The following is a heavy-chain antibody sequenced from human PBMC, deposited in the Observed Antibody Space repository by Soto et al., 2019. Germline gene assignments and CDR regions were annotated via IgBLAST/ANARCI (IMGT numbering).Heavy chain of an antibody. CDR2: ISSSSSTI. CDR1: GFTFSSYS. V-gene: IGHV3-48*02. J-gene: IGHJ4*02. D-gene: IGHD6-19*01. Sequence: GGSLRLSCAASGFTFSSYSMNWVRQAPGKGLEWISYISSSSSTIYYADSLKGRFTTSRDNAKNSLYLQMNSLRDEDTAVYYCANSSPSQWLDGFDSWGQGTLVTVSS. CDR3: ANSSPSQWLDGFDS.